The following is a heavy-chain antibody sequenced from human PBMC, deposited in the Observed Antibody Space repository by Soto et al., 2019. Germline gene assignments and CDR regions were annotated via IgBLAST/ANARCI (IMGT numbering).Heavy chain of an antibody. CDR1: GYTFTGYY. CDR3: ARGESGNWNLFDY. V-gene: IGHV1-2*04. Sequence: ASVKVSCKASGYTFTGYYMHWVRQAPGQGLEWMGWINPNSGGTNYAQIFQGWVTMTRDTSISTAYMELSRLRSDDTAVYYCARGESGNWNLFDYWGQGTLVNVSS. D-gene: IGHD1-20*01. J-gene: IGHJ4*02. CDR2: INPNSGGT.